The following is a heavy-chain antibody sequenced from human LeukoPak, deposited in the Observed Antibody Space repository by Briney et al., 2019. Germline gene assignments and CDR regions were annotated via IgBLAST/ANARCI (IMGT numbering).Heavy chain of an antibody. CDR1: GGSISSYY. D-gene: IGHD1-26*01. V-gene: IGHV4-59*01. CDR2: ISYSGST. J-gene: IGHJ4*02. CDR3: ARTTTSFDD. Sequence: SETLSLTCTVSGGSISSYYWSWIRQPPGKGLEWIGYISYSGSTNYNPSLKSRVTISLDTPKNQFSLNLSSVTAADTAVYYCARTTTSFDDWGQGTLVTVSS.